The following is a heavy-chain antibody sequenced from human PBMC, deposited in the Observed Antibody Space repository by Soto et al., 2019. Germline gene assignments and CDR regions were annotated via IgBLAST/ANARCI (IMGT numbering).Heavy chain of an antibody. CDR1: GFTFSSYG. CDR2: IWYDGSNK. V-gene: IGHV3-33*01. D-gene: IGHD3-22*01. Sequence: PGGSLRLSCAASGFTFSSYGMHWVRQAPGKGLEWVAVIWYDGSNKYYADSVKGRFTISRDNSKNTLYLQMNSLRAEDTAVYYCARDPDYYDSSGYFAPDYWGQGTLVTVSS. CDR3: ARDPDYYDSSGYFAPDY. J-gene: IGHJ4*02.